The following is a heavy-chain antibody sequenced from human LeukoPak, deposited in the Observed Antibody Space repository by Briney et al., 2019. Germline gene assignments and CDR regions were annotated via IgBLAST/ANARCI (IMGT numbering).Heavy chain of an antibody. D-gene: IGHD3-10*01. CDR3: ARGGGASWYLDY. CDR1: GGSISSSSYY. V-gene: IGHV4-39*07. CDR2: INHSGGT. Sequence: SETLSLTCTVSGGSISSSSYYWSWIRQPPGKGLEWIGEINHSGGTNYNPSLKSRVTISVDTSKNQFSLKLISVTAADTAEYYCARGGGASWYLDYWGQGSLVTVSS. J-gene: IGHJ4*02.